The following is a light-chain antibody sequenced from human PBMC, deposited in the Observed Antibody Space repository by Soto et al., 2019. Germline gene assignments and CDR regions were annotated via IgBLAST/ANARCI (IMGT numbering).Light chain of an antibody. J-gene: IGKJ1*01. CDR1: QGISTW. CDR2: DAS. Sequence: DIQMTQYPYTLSASAGDRVTITCRASQGISTWLAWYQQKPGTAPKLLIYDASSLESGVPSRYSGSGSGTEFTLTISSLQPDDYATYYCQQYSSYSRTFGQGTKV. CDR3: QQYSSYSRT. V-gene: IGKV1-5*01.